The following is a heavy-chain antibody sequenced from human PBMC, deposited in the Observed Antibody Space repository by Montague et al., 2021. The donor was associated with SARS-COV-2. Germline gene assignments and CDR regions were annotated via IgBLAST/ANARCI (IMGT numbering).Heavy chain of an antibody. D-gene: IGHD6-19*01. J-gene: IGHJ4*02. Sequence: TLSLTCTVSGGSISSGGYYWSWIRQPPGKGLEWIGYIYYSGSTYYNPSLKSRVTISVDTSKNQFSLKLSSVTAADTAVYYCACYVDSSGRRNPRGSGTFDYWGQGTLVTVSS. CDR1: GGSISSGGYY. CDR3: ACYVDSSGRRNPRGSGTFDY. CDR2: IYYSGST. V-gene: IGHV4-31*03.